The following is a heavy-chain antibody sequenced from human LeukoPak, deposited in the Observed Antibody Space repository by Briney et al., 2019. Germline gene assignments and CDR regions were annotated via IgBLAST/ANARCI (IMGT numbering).Heavy chain of an antibody. CDR2: IIPIFGTA. J-gene: IGHJ3*02. V-gene: IGHV1-69*13. D-gene: IGHD6-19*01. CDR3: ARGASRGSYRGAFDI. Sequence: ASVKVSCKASGGTFSSYAISWVRQAPGQGLEWMGGIIPIFGTANYAQKFQGRVTITADESTSTAYMELSSLRSEDTAVYYCARGASRGSYRGAFDIWGQGTMVTVSS. CDR1: GGTFSSYA.